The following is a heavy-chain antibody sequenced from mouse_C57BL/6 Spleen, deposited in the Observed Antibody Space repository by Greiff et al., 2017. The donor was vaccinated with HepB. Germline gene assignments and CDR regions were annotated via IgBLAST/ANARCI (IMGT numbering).Heavy chain of an antibody. D-gene: IGHD1-1*01. Sequence: QVQLQQPGAELVRPGSSVKLSCKASGYTFTSYWMHWVKQRPIQGLEWIGNIDPSDSETHYNQKFKDKATLTVDKSSSTAYMQLSSLTSEDSAVYYCARSGTAVVATGCWGQGTTLTGSS. J-gene: IGHJ2*01. CDR1: GYTFTSYW. V-gene: IGHV1-52*01. CDR3: ARSGTAVVATGC. CDR2: IDPSDSET.